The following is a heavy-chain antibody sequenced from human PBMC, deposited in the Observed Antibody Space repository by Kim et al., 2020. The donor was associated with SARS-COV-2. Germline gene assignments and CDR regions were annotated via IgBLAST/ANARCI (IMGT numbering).Heavy chain of an antibody. V-gene: IGHV2-5*01. D-gene: IGHD6-13*01. Sequence: SPSLKSRLTITKDTSKNQVVLTMTNMDPVDTATYYCARNLGIAAAGDYRDAFDIWGQGTMVTVSS. J-gene: IGHJ3*02. CDR3: ARNLGIAAAGDYRDAFDI.